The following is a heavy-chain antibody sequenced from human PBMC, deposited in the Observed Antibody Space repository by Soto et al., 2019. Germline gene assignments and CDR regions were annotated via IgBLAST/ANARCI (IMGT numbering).Heavy chain of an antibody. V-gene: IGHV5-10-1*01. J-gene: IGHJ6*02. Sequence: GESLKISCKGSGYSFTSYWISWVRQMPGKGLEWMGRIDPSDSYTNYSPSFQGHVTISADKSISTAYLQWSSLKASDTAMYYCARPGVDYYGSGSDYSGIGYGMDVWGQGTTVTVSS. CDR1: GYSFTSYW. CDR2: IDPSDSYT. D-gene: IGHD3-10*01. CDR3: ARPGVDYYGSGSDYSGIGYGMDV.